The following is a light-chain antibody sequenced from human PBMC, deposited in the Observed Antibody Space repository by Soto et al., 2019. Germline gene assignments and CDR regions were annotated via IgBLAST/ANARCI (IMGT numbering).Light chain of an antibody. CDR2: EVS. Sequence: QSVVTQPASLSGSPGQSITLSCPGTSSDVGSYNLVSWYQQHPGKAPKLMIYEVSKRPSGVSNRFSGSKSGNTASLTISGLQAEDEADYYCCSYAGSSTFYVFGTGTKVTVL. V-gene: IGLV2-23*02. J-gene: IGLJ1*01. CDR3: CSYAGSSTFYV. CDR1: SSDVGSYNL.